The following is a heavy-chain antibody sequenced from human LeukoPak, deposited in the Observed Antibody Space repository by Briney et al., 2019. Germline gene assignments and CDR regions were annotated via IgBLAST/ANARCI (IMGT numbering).Heavy chain of an antibody. D-gene: IGHD2-15*01. J-gene: IGHJ6*04. CDR1: GGSISSGGYY. CDR2: IYYSGST. CDR3: ARDRVVVAAPYYYGMDV. V-gene: IGHV4-31*03. Sequence: PSETLSLTCTVSGGSISSGGYYWSWIRQHPGKGLEGIGYIYYSGSTYYNPSLKSRVTISVDTSKNQFSLKLSSVTAADTAVYYCARDRVVVAAPYYYGMDVWGKGTTVTVSS.